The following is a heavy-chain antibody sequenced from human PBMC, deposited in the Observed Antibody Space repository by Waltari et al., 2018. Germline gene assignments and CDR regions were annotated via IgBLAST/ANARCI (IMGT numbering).Heavy chain of an antibody. V-gene: IGHV4-34*01. D-gene: IGHD3-3*01. CDR3: ARGPSYDFWSGRSRYYFDY. CDR2: INHSGST. J-gene: IGHJ4*02. CDR1: GGSFSGYS. Sequence: QVQLQQWGAGLLKPSETLSLPCAVYGGSFSGYSWRWIRPPPGKGLEWIGEINHSGSTNYNPSLKSRVTISVDTSKNQFSLKLSSVTAADTAVYYCARGPSYDFWSGRSRYYFDYWGQGTLVTVSS.